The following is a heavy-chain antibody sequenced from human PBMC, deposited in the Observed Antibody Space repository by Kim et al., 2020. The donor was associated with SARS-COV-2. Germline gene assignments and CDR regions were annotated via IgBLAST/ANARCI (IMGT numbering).Heavy chain of an antibody. V-gene: IGHV3-21*06. Sequence: DSVKGRFTISRDNAKNSLYLQMNSLRAEDTAVYYCARGNTNSTLTTWFDPWGQGSLVTVSS. CDR3: ARGNTNSTLTTWFDP. J-gene: IGHJ5*02. D-gene: IGHD4-4*01.